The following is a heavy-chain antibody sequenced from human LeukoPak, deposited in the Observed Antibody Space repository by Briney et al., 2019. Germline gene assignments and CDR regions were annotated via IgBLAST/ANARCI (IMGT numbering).Heavy chain of an antibody. J-gene: IGHJ4*02. V-gene: IGHV4-38-2*02. CDR3: ARDAGVCCPSG. D-gene: IGHD2-8*01. CDR1: GYSISSGYY. CDR2: IYHSGST. Sequence: SETLSLTCTVSGYSISSGYYWGWIRQPPGKGLEWIGSIYHSGSTYYNPSLKSRVTISVDTSKNQFSLKLSSVTAADTAVYYCARDAGVCCPSGWGQGTLVTVSS.